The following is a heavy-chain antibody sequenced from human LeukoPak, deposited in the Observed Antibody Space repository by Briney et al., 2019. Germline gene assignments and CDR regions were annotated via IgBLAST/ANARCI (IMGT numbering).Heavy chain of an antibody. D-gene: IGHD3-22*01. CDR3: AKLPSSGLPPPDY. CDR1: GFTFSSYG. Sequence: PGRSLRLSCAASGFTFSSYGMHWVRQAPGKGLEWVAVISYDGSNKYYADSVKGRFTISRDNSKNTLYLQMNSPRAEDTAVYYCAKLPSSGLPPPDYWGQGTLVTVSS. V-gene: IGHV3-30*18. CDR2: ISYDGSNK. J-gene: IGHJ4*02.